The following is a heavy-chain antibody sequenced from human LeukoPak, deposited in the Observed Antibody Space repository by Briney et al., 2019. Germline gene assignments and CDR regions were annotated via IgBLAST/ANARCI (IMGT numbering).Heavy chain of an antibody. CDR3: ARDLRGNGLYYFDY. CDR2: IYHSGST. Sequence: PSETLSLTCTVSGYSISSGYYWGWIRQPPGKGLEWIGSIYHSGSTYYNPSLKSRVTISVDTSKNQFSLKLSSVTAADTAVYYCARDLRGNGLYYFDYWGQGTLVTVSS. V-gene: IGHV4-38-2*02. D-gene: IGHD5/OR15-5a*01. CDR1: GYSISSGYY. J-gene: IGHJ4*02.